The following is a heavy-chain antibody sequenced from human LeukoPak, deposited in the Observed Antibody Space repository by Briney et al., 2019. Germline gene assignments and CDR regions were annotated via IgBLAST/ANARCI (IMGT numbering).Heavy chain of an antibody. V-gene: IGHV3-11*01. CDR1: GFTFSDYY. Sequence: GGSLRLSCAASGFTFSDYYMTWIRQPPGKGLEWVSYISRSGDNIEYADSMKGRFSISRDNAKNSLYLQMNSLRVEDTAVYYCVKQDGTDWGQGTLVTVSS. CDR3: VKQDGTD. J-gene: IGHJ4*02. D-gene: IGHD5-24*01. CDR2: ISRSGDNI.